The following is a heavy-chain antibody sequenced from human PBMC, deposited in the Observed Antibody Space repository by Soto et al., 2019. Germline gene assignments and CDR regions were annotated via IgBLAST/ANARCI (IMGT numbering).Heavy chain of an antibody. D-gene: IGHD3-22*01. CDR1: GGTFSSYA. V-gene: IGHV1-69*13. Sequence: AASVKVSCKASGGTFSSYAISWVRQAPGQGLEWMGGIIPIFGTANYAQKFQGRVTITADESTSTAYMELSSLRSEDTAVYYCARNYYDSSGYYGLDYWGQGTLVTVSS. CDR3: ARNYYDSSGYYGLDY. J-gene: IGHJ4*02. CDR2: IIPIFGTA.